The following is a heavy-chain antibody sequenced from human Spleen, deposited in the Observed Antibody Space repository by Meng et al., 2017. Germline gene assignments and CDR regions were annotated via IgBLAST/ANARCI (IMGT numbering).Heavy chain of an antibody. CDR1: GGIFSNYV. CDR3: ARKAGNCINTTCYSLDY. J-gene: IGHJ4*02. D-gene: IGHD2-2*01. V-gene: IGHV1-69*05. Sequence: SVKVSCKALGGIFSNYVIGWVRQAPGQGLEWMGGINAVFGTTNYAQKFQGRVTSTTDESTSTAYMELTRVTSEDTAVYFCARKAGNCINTTCYSLDYWGQGTLVTVSS. CDR2: INAVFGTT.